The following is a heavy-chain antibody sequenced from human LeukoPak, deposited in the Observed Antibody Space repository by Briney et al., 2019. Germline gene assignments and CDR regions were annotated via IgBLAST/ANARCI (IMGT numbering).Heavy chain of an antibody. J-gene: IGHJ4*02. CDR2: ISAYNGNT. CDR3: ARPYYDSSAPPYDY. V-gene: IGHV1-18*01. D-gene: IGHD3-22*01. Sequence: ASVKVSCKASGYTFTSYGISWVRQAPGQGLEWMGWISAYNGNTNYAQELQGRVTMTTDTSTSTAYMELRSLRSDDTAVYYCARPYYDSSAPPYDYWGQGTLVTVSS. CDR1: GYTFTSYG.